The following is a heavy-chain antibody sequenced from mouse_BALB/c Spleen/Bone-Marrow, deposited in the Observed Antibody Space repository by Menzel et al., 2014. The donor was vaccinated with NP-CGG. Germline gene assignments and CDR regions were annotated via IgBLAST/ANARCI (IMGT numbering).Heavy chain of an antibody. Sequence: VQLQQSGAELVMPGASVKMSCKASGYTFTDYWMHWVKQRPGQGLEWIGAIDTSDSYTSYNQKFKGKATLTVDESSSTAYMQLSSLTSEDSAVYYCAREGYGYQYFDYRGQGTTLTVSS. V-gene: IGHV1-69*01. CDR3: AREGYGYQYFDY. CDR2: IDTSDSYT. J-gene: IGHJ2*01. D-gene: IGHD2-2*01. CDR1: GYTFTDYW.